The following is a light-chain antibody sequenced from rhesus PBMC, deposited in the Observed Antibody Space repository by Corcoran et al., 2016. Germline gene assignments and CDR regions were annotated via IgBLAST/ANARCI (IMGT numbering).Light chain of an antibody. Sequence: EIVMTQSPATLSLSPGDRGTLSCRASQSVSSNLAWYQQKPGQAPSLLIYGESSRATGIPDRFSGSGFGQDFTLTITSLEPEDFAAYYGQQYSNWPLTFGGGTKVEIK. CDR2: GES. V-gene: IGKV3-42*03. J-gene: IGKJ4*01. CDR1: QSVSSN. CDR3: QQYSNWPLT.